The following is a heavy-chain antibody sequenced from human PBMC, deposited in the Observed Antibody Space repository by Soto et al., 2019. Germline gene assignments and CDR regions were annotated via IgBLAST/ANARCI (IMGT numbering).Heavy chain of an antibody. CDR2: IYGGGST. V-gene: IGHV3-53*01. Sequence: EVQLVESGGGLIQPGGSLRLSCAASGFTVSSTYMSWVRQAPGKGLEWVSVIYGGGSTFYADSVKGRFTISRDNSKNTLYLHMNSLRAEDTAVYYCAKMYSGSSPLQYWGQGTLVTVSS. CDR3: AKMYSGSSPLQY. D-gene: IGHD1-26*01. CDR1: GFTVSSTY. J-gene: IGHJ4*02.